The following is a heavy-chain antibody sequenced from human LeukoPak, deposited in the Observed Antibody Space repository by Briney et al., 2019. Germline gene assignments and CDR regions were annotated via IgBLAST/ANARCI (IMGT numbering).Heavy chain of an antibody. CDR3: AKDRWDCSSTSCSPDAFDI. D-gene: IGHD2-2*01. J-gene: IGHJ3*02. CDR2: ISGSGGST. CDR1: GFTFSSYW. Sequence: GGSLRLSCAASGFTFSSYWMHWVRQAPGKGLVWVSAISGSGGSTYYADSVKGRFTISRDNSKNTLYLQMNSLRAEDTAVYYCAKDRWDCSSTSCSPDAFDIWGQGTMVTVSS. V-gene: IGHV3-23*01.